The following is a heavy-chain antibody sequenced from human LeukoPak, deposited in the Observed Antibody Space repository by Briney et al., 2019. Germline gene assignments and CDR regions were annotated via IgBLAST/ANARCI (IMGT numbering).Heavy chain of an antibody. D-gene: IGHD5-12*01. V-gene: IGHV4-39*01. CDR2: IYYSGST. Sequence: SETLSLTCTVFGGSISSSSYYWGWIRQPPGKGLEWVGSIYYSGSTYYNPSLKSRVTISIDTSKNQFSLKLSSVTAADTAVYYCARHVDGRSWFDPWGQGTLVTVSS. CDR1: GGSISSSSYY. J-gene: IGHJ5*02. CDR3: ARHVDGRSWFDP.